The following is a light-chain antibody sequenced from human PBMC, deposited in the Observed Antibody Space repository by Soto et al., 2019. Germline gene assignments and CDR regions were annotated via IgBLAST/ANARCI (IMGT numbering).Light chain of an antibody. CDR2: EDN. J-gene: IGLJ1*01. CDR1: SLDVGSYNL. CDR3: CSYAGSTTFYV. V-gene: IGLV2-23*01. Sequence: QSALTQPASVSGSPGQSITISCSGTSLDVGSYNLVSWYQRHPGKAPKLMIYEDNKRPSGVSNRFSGSKSGNTASPTISGLQAEDEADYYCCSYAGSTTFYVFGIGTKLTVL.